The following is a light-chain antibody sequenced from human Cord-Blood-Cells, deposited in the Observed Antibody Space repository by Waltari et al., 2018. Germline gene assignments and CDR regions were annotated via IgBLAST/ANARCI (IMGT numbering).Light chain of an antibody. J-gene: IGLJ1*01. V-gene: IGLV2-23*01. CDR1: SSDAGSSNL. CDR3: CSYAGSSTFV. Sequence: QSALTQPASVSGSPGQSSTISCTVTSSDAGSSNLASWYQQHPGKAPKLMIYEGSKRPSGVSNRFSGSKSGNTASLTISGLQAEDEADYYCCSYAGSSTFVFGTGTKVTVL. CDR2: EGS.